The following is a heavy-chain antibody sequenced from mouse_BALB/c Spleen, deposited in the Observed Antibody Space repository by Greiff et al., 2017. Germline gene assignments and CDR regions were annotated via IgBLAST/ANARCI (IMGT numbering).Heavy chain of an antibody. CDR2: IYPGNVNT. J-gene: IGHJ2*01. CDR3: ARNYGSSYVPFDY. Sequence: QVQLQQSGPELVKPGASVRISCKASGYTFTSYYIHWVKQRPGQGLEWIGWIYPGNVNTKYNEKFKGKATLTVDTSSSTAYMQLSSLTSEDTAVYFCARNYGSSYVPFDYWGQGTTLTVSS. CDR1: GYTFTSYY. D-gene: IGHD1-1*01. V-gene: IGHV1-84*02.